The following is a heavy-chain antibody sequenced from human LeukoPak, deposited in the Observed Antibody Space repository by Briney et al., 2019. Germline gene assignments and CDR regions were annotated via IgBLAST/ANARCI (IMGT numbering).Heavy chain of an antibody. V-gene: IGHV1-46*01. D-gene: IGHD6-19*01. J-gene: IGHJ4*02. CDR1: GYTFTSYY. CDR3: ARDPSEEGIAVAGTSKDDY. CDR2: INPSGGST. Sequence: GASVKVSCKASGYTFTSYYMHWVRQAPGQGLEWMGIINPSGGSTSYAQKFQGRVTMTRDTSTSTVYMELSSLRSEDTAVYYCARDPSEEGIAVAGTSKDDYWGQGTLVTVSS.